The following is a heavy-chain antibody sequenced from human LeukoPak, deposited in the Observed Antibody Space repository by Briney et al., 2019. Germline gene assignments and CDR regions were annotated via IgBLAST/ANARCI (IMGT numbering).Heavy chain of an antibody. J-gene: IGHJ4*02. D-gene: IGHD3-22*01. Sequence: PSETLSLTCTVSGGSISSSSYYWGWIRQPPGKGLEWIGSIYYSGSTYYNPSLKSRVTISVDTSKNQFSLKLSSVTAADTAVYYCARFYDSSGYSGTGGFDYWGQGTLVTVSS. CDR2: IYYSGST. V-gene: IGHV4-39*07. CDR1: GGSISSSSYY. CDR3: ARFYDSSGYSGTGGFDY.